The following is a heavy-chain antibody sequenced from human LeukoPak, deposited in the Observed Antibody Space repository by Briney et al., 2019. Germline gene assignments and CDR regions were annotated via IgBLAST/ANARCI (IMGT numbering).Heavy chain of an antibody. CDR1: GFTFSSYS. D-gene: IGHD3-10*01. CDR3: ASGEENYYGSGSFYDAFDI. J-gene: IGHJ3*02. CDR2: ISSSSSTI. Sequence: GGSLRLSCAASGFTFSSYSMNWVRQAPGKGLEWVSYISSSSSTIYYADSVKGRFTISRDDAKNSLYLQMNSLRAEDTAVYYCASGEENYYGSGSFYDAFDIWGQGTMVTVSS. V-gene: IGHV3-48*01.